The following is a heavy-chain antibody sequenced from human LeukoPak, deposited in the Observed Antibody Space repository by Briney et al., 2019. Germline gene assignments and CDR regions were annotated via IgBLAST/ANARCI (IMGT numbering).Heavy chain of an antibody. Sequence: PGGSLRLSCAASGFTFSSHAMSWVRQAPGKGLEWVSAITSGSGSNVYYTDSLKGRFTISRDNSKNTLYPHMNSLRAEDTAVYYCARHGSWSFDYWGQGTLLTVSA. J-gene: IGHJ4*02. D-gene: IGHD6-13*01. V-gene: IGHV3-23*01. CDR3: ARHGSWSFDY. CDR1: GFTFSSHA. CDR2: ITSGSGSNV.